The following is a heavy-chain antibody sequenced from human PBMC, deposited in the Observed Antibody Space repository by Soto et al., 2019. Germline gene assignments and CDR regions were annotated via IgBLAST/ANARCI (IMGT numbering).Heavy chain of an antibody. Sequence: GGSLRLSCAASGFTFSSYSMNWVRQAPGKGLEWVSSISSSSSYIYYADSVKGRFTISRDNAKNSLYLQMNSLRAEDTAVYYCASCEEGWPDTGEDAFDIWGQGTMVTVSS. D-gene: IGHD3-10*01. CDR1: GFTFSSYS. V-gene: IGHV3-21*01. CDR3: ASCEEGWPDTGEDAFDI. CDR2: ISSSSSYI. J-gene: IGHJ3*02.